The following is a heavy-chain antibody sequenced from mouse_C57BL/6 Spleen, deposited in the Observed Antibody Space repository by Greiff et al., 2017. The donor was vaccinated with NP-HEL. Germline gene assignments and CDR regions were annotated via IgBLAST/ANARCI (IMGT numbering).Heavy chain of an antibody. CDR2: INPNNGGT. V-gene: IGHV1-26*01. CDR1: GYTFTDYY. D-gene: IGHD1-3*01. J-gene: IGHJ4*01. CDR3: ARTRMESFYAMDY. Sequence: EVQLQQSGPELVKPGASVKISCKASGYTFTDYYMNWVKQSHGKSLEWIGDINPNNGGTSYNQKFKGKATLTADKSSSTAYMELRSLTAEDSAVYYCARTRMESFYAMDYWGQGTSVTVSS.